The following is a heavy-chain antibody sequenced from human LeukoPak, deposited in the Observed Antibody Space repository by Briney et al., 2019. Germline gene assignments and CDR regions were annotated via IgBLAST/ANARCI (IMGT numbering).Heavy chain of an antibody. CDR1: GFTFSSYA. CDR2: ISGSGGST. CDR3: AKGRYDTSGPYFDY. D-gene: IGHD3-22*01. J-gene: IGHJ4*02. Sequence: GGSLRLSCAASGFTFSSYAMSWVRQAPGKGLEWVSGISGSGGSTYYADSVKGRFTISRDNSKNTLYLQMNSLRAEDTAVYFCAKGRYDTSGPYFDYWGQGTLVTVSS. V-gene: IGHV3-23*01.